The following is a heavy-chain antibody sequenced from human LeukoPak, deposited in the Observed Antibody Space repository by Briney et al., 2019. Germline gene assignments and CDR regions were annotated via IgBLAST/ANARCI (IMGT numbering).Heavy chain of an antibody. Sequence: SQTLSLTCGISGDSVSSNSAAWNWIRQSPSRGLEWLGRTYYRSKWFINYAPFVKSRIIINPDTPKNQVSLQLNSVTPEDTAVCYCTRSDCSSGRCPGFDNWGQGTLVTVTS. D-gene: IGHD6-19*01. CDR1: GDSVSSNSAA. V-gene: IGHV6-1*01. J-gene: IGHJ4*02. CDR3: TRSDCSSGRCPGFDN. CDR2: TYYRSKWFI.